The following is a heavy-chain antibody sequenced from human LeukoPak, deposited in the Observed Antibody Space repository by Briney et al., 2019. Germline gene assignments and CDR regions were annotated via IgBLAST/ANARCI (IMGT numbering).Heavy chain of an antibody. Sequence: SETLSLTCTASGFSISSYYWSWIRQPPGKGLECVGRFYATGGSEYNPSPQSRVTMSVDTSKNQFSLKLSSVTAADTAVYYCARGTTVERPFFNYWGQGTLVTVSS. CDR3: ARGTTVERPFFNY. CDR2: FYATGGS. CDR1: GFSISSYY. J-gene: IGHJ4*02. D-gene: IGHD1-1*01. V-gene: IGHV4-4*07.